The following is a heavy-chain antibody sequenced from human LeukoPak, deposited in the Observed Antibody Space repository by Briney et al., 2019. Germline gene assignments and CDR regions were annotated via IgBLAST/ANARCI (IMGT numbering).Heavy chain of an antibody. V-gene: IGHV4-4*07. Sequence: SETLSLTCTVSGGSFSSFYWSWLRQPAGQGLVGIGRFSSSGNTNYNPSFKSRACISVDKSKNQFSLKLTSVAAADTAVYYCAIYSCIYGHYYWGQGALVSVSS. CDR3: AIYSCIYGHYY. J-gene: IGHJ4*02. CDR2: FSSSGNT. D-gene: IGHD2-8*01. CDR1: GGSFSSFY.